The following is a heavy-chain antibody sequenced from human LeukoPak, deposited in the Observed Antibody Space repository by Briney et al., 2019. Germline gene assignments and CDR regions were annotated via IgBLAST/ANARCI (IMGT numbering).Heavy chain of an antibody. CDR2: ISSSTSTI. J-gene: IGHJ6*03. V-gene: IGHV3-48*04. CDR1: GFIFSSYS. D-gene: IGHD6-19*01. Sequence: GGSRRLSCAASGFIFSSYSMNWVRPAPGKGLELVSFISSSTSTIYYADSVKGRFTISRDNAKNSLYLQMSSLRAEDTAVYYCARVRGGWYMDVWGKGTTVTVSS. CDR3: ARVRGGWYMDV.